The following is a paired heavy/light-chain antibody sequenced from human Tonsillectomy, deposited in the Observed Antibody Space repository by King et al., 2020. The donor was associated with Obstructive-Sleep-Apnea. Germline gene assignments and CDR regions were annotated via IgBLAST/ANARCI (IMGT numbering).Heavy chain of an antibody. CDR3: ARPRGYCSGGSCYTPTGGWGMDV. CDR2: IYVGDSDGDSHT. J-gene: IGHJ6*02. V-gene: IGHV5-51*01. Sequence: DVQLEQSGAEVKKPGESLKISCKGSGYSFTTYWIVWVRQMPGKGLEWMGMIYVGDSDGDSHTRYSPSFQGQVTISADKSITTAYLQWSSLKASDTAMYYCARPRGYCSGGSCYTPTGGWGMDVWGQGTTVTVSS. D-gene: IGHD2-15*01. CDR1: GYSFTTYW.
Light chain of an antibody. J-gene: IGLJ3*02. Sequence: SYELTQPPSVSVSPGQTARITCSGDALPKKYAYWYQQKSGQAPVLVIYEDSKRPSGIPERFSGSSSGTMATLTISGAQVEDEADYHCYSTDSSGNVWVFGGGTKLTVL. CDR2: EDS. CDR1: ALPKKY. CDR3: YSTDSSGNVWV. V-gene: IGLV3-10*01.